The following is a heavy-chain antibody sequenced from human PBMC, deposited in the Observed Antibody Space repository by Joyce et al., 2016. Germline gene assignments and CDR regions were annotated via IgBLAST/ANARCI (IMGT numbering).Heavy chain of an antibody. D-gene: IGHD2-8*01. Sequence: EVQLVESGGGLVKPGGSLRLSCAASGFTFSSYSMSWVRQATGKGLGWVSYLSSSSSYIKYTDSVKGRFTISRDNAKNSLYLQMNSLRVEDTAVYYCARSSYTNGIFDYWGQGTLVTVSS. CDR2: LSSSSSYI. J-gene: IGHJ4*02. CDR3: ARSSYTNGIFDY. V-gene: IGHV3-21*01. CDR1: GFTFSSYS.